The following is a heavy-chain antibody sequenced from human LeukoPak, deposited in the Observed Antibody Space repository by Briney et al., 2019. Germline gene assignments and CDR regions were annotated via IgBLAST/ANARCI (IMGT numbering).Heavy chain of an antibody. CDR1: GGSISVYY. J-gene: IGHJ5*02. Sequence: SETLSLTCTVSGGSISVYYWSWIRQPPGKGLEWIGYIYYSGSPNYNPSLKSRVTVLVDTSKNQISLRLSSVTAADTAVYYCAREDRGNRGWFDPWGPGTLVTVSS. CDR3: AREDRGNRGWFDP. D-gene: IGHD7-27*01. V-gene: IGHV4-59*01. CDR2: IYYSGSP.